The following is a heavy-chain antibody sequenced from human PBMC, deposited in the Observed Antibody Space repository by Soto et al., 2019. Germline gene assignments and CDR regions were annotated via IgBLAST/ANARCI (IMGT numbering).Heavy chain of an antibody. CDR1: GFTFTSSA. Sequence: ASVKVSCMASGFTFTSSAVQWVRQARGQRLEWIGWIVVGSGNTNYAQKFQERVTITRDMSTSTAYMELSSLTSEDTAVYYWAADPYRMIMIGASFPGAFDIWGQGKRVTVS. CDR2: IVVGSGNT. CDR3: AADPYRMIMIGASFPGAFDI. D-gene: IGHD3-16*01. J-gene: IGHJ3*02. V-gene: IGHV1-58*01.